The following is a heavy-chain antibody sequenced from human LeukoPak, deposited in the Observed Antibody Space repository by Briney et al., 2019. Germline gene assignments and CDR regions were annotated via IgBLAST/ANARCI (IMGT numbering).Heavy chain of an antibody. D-gene: IGHD2-2*01. CDR2: IYDSGSP. Sequence: SETLSLTCTVSGASISIYSWSWLRQPPGQGLEWIGYIYDSGSPNYNPSLKSRVSMSVDASRNQFSLKVNSATVADTAVYYCAKSNRYCNSASCYEAFDIWGRGTMVTVSS. CDR3: AKSNRYCNSASCYEAFDI. J-gene: IGHJ3*02. V-gene: IGHV4-59*03. CDR1: GASISIYS.